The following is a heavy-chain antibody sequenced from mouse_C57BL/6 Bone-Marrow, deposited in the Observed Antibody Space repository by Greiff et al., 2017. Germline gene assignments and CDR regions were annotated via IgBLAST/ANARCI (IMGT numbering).Heavy chain of an antibody. CDR3: SEDSAVYYCASLSYRDYAMDY. V-gene: IGHV1-87*01. D-gene: IGHD2-3*01. J-gene: IGHJ4*01. CDR1: YTFSRRVH. CDR2: GQGLEWIG. Sequence: VHLVESGPELARPWASVKISCQAFYTFSRRVHFAIRDTNSWLQWVKQRPGQGLEWIGAIYPGNGETSYNQKFKGKATLTADKSSSTSYMPLSSLTSEDSAVYYCASLSYRDYAMDYWGQGTSVTVSS.